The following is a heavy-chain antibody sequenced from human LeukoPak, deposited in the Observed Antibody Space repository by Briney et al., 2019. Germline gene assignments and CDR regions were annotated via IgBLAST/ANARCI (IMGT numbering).Heavy chain of an antibody. CDR3: AAGTAADY. D-gene: IGHD6-13*01. CDR2: ISASSSYT. J-gene: IGHJ4*02. V-gene: IGHV3-11*03. Sequence: GGSLRLSCVVSGIPFSDYYMNWIRQTPAKGLEWISYISASSSYTDYADSVKGRFTISRDNAQNALFLQMNRLRVEDTAVYYCAAGTAADYWGQGTQVTVSS. CDR1: GIPFSDYY.